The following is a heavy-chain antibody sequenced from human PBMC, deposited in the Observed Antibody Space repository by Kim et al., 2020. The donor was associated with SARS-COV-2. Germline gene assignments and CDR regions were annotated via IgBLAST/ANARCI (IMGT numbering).Heavy chain of an antibody. J-gene: IGHJ6*02. CDR1: GYSFTSYW. Sequence: GESLKISCKGSGYSFTSYWISWVRQMPGKGLEWMGRIDPSDSYTNYSPSFQGHVTISADKSISTAYLQWSSLKASDTAMYYCARHNIGCGGDCYYYGMDVWGQGTTVTVSS. CDR2: IDPSDSYT. V-gene: IGHV5-10-1*01. CDR3: ARHNIGCGGDCYYYGMDV. D-gene: IGHD2-21*01.